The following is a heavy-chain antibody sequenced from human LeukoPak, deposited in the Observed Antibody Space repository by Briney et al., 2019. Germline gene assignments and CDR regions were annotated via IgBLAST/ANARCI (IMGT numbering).Heavy chain of an antibody. V-gene: IGHV4-34*01. J-gene: IGHJ5*02. D-gene: IGHD2-2*01. CDR3: ARHPGYCSSTSCRHNWFDP. CDR2: INHSGST. CDR1: GGSFSGYY. Sequence: SETLSLTCAVYGGSFSGYYWSWIRQPPGKGLEWIGEINHSGSTNYNPSLKSRVTISVDTSKNQFSLKLSSVTAADTAVYYCARHPGYCSSTSCRHNWFDPWGQGTLVTVSS.